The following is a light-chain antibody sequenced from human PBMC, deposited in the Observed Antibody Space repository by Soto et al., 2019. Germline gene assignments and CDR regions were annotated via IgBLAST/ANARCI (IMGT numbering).Light chain of an antibody. CDR2: DVS. CDR3: TSYTSSSTPYV. Sequence: QSALTQPASVSGSPGQSITISCAGTSSDVGGYTYVSWYQQHPGKAPKLMIYDVSNRPSGVSNRFSGSKSGNTASLTISGLQAEVEADYYCTSYTSSSTPYVFGGGTKLTVL. V-gene: IGLV2-14*01. CDR1: SSDVGGYTY. J-gene: IGLJ1*01.